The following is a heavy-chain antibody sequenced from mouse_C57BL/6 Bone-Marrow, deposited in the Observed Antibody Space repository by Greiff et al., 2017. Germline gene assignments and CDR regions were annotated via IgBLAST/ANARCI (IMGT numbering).Heavy chain of an antibody. CDR3: ASSITTVVAPDWYFDV. Sequence: VQLQQSGPELVKPGDSVKISCKASGYSFTGYFMNWVMQSHGKSLEWIGRINPYNGDTFYNQKFKGKATLTVDKSSSTAHMELRSLTAEDSVVYYCASSITTVVAPDWYFDVWGTGTTVTVSS. CDR2: INPYNGDT. V-gene: IGHV1-20*01. J-gene: IGHJ1*03. D-gene: IGHD1-1*01. CDR1: GYSFTGYF.